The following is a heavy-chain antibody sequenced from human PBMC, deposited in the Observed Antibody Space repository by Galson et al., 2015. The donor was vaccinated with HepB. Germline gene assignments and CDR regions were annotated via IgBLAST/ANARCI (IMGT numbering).Heavy chain of an antibody. CDR1: GGSISSSNW. D-gene: IGHD3-3*01. J-gene: IGHJ5*02. CDR3: ARGHDFWSGYRGGWFDP. V-gene: IGHV4-4*02. Sequence: LSLTCAVSGGSISSSNWWSWVRQPPGKGLEWIGEIYHSGSTNYNPSLKSRVTISVDKSKNQFSLKLSSVTAADTAVYYCARGHDFWSGYRGGWFDPWGQGTLVTVSS. CDR2: IYHSGST.